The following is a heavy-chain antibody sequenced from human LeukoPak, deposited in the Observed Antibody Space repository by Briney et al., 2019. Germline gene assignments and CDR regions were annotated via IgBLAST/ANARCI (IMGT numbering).Heavy chain of an antibody. V-gene: IGHV4-4*02. CDR2: IYHSGST. Sequence: SGTLSLTCAVSGGSISSSNWWSWVRQPPGKGLEWIGEIYHSGSTNYNPSLKSRVTISVDKSKNQFSLKLSSVTAADTAVYYCARRSRGIAEAGTLPFDYWGQGTLVTVSS. D-gene: IGHD6-19*01. CDR1: GGSISSSNW. CDR3: ARRSRGIAEAGTLPFDY. J-gene: IGHJ4*02.